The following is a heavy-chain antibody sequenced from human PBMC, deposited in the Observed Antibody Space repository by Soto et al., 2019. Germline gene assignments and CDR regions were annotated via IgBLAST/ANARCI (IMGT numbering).Heavy chain of an antibody. Sequence: SETLDITCTVSGGSISSSRYYGGWIRQPPGNGLEWIGSIYYSGSTYYNPSLKSRVTISVDTSKNQFSLKLSSVTAADTAVYYCARPRYDSSGYQQQNWFDPWGQGTLVT. V-gene: IGHV4-39*01. CDR3: ARPRYDSSGYQQQNWFDP. CDR2: IYYSGST. J-gene: IGHJ5*02. CDR1: GGSISSSRYY. D-gene: IGHD3-22*01.